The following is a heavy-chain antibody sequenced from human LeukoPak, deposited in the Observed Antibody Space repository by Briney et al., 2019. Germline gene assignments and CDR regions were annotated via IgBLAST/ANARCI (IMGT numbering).Heavy chain of an antibody. CDR1: RGTFSSYA. J-gene: IGHJ4*02. D-gene: IGHD6-13*01. Sequence: SVKVSCKASRGTFSSYAISWVRQAPGQGLEWMGGIIPIFGTANYAQKFQGRVTITTDESTSTAYMELSSLRSEDTAVYYCALWRQQLVRYFDYWGQGTLVTVSS. CDR2: IIPIFGTA. CDR3: ALWRQQLVRYFDY. V-gene: IGHV1-69*05.